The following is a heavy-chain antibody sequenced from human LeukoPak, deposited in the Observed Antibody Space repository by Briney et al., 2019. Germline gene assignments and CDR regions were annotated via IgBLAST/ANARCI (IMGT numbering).Heavy chain of an antibody. CDR1: GFTFSHFG. V-gene: IGHV3-33*06. CDR2: IWSDATNQ. J-gene: IGHJ4*02. D-gene: IGHD4-11*01. Sequence: AGTSLRLSCEASGFTFSHFGMHWVRQAPGKGLEWVAVIWSDATNQYYGDSVKGRFTISRDNFKKTVSLQMDSLRAEDTAFYYCAKDGQRGFDYSNPLENWGQGSLVTVSS. CDR3: AKDGQRGFDYSNPLEN.